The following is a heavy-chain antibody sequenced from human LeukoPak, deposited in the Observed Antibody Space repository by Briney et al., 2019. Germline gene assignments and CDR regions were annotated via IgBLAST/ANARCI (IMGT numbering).Heavy chain of an antibody. CDR2: INHSGST. CDR1: GGSFSGYY. Sequence: SETLSLTCAVYGGSFSGYYWSWIRQPPGKGLEWIGEINHSGSTNYNPSLKSRVTISVDTSKNQFSLKLSSVTAADTAVYYCARDRGLTTSGGVGFDYWGQGTLVTVSS. J-gene: IGHJ4*02. V-gene: IGHV4-34*01. CDR3: ARDRGLTTSGGVGFDY. D-gene: IGHD1/OR15-1a*01.